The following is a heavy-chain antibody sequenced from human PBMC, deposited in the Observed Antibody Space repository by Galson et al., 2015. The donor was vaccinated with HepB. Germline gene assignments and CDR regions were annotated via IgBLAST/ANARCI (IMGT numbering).Heavy chain of an antibody. J-gene: IGHJ4*02. CDR1: GVTFSSHA. Sequence: SVKVSCKASGVTFSSHAISWLRQAPGQGLEWMGGIIPLFGSANYAQKLQGRVTITADESTSTTYMELSSLRSEDTALYYCARQFDTSGYYTYWGQGTLVTVS. CDR3: ARQFDTSGYYTY. CDR2: IIPLFGSA. V-gene: IGHV1-69*13. D-gene: IGHD3-22*01.